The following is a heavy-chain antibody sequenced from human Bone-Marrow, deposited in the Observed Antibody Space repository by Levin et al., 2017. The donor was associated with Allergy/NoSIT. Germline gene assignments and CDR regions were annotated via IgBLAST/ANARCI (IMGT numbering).Heavy chain of an antibody. CDR3: ARTRVSRPRFYDYVWGSYRGGYFDY. CDR1: GGSISSYY. Sequence: SETLSLTCTVSGGSISSYYWSWIRQPPGKGLEWIGYIYYSGSTNYNPSLKSRVTISVDTSKNQFSLKLSSVTAADTAVYYCARTRVSRPRFYDYVWGSYRGGYFDYWGQGTLVTVSS. CDR2: IYYSGST. D-gene: IGHD3-16*01. J-gene: IGHJ4*02. V-gene: IGHV4-59*01.